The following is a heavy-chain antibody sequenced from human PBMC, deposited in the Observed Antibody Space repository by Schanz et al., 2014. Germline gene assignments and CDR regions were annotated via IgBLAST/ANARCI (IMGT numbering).Heavy chain of an antibody. J-gene: IGHJ5*02. D-gene: IGHD2-2*01. CDR3: ARDRRRYCSTASCLHDNWFDP. Sequence: VQLEQSGAEVKKPGASVKVSCKASGYTFTDYGVIWVRQAPGQGLEWMGWISAYTNNTNYAQKVQVRVTMTTDTSTGTAYMELRSLRSDDTAVYYCARDRRRYCSTASCLHDNWFDPWGQGTLVIVSS. CDR1: GYTFTDYG. CDR2: ISAYTNNT. V-gene: IGHV1-18*01.